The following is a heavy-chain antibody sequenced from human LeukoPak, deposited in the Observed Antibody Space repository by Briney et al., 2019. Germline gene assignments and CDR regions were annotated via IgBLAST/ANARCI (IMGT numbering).Heavy chain of an antibody. CDR2: MNPNSGNT. CDR3: ARAVYCSSTSCRYYYYGMDV. CDR1: GYTFTSYD. Sequence: ASVKVSCKASGYTFTSYDINWVRQATGQGLEWMGWMNPNSGNTGYAQKFQGRVTMTRNTSISTAYMELSSLRSEDTAVYYCARAVYCSSTSCRYYYYGMDVWGQGTMVTVSS. J-gene: IGHJ6*02. V-gene: IGHV1-8*01. D-gene: IGHD2-2*01.